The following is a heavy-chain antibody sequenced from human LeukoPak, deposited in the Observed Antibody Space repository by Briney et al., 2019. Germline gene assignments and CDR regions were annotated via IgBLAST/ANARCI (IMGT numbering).Heavy chain of an antibody. CDR3: ARESSDDTAVATPFAY. D-gene: IGHD6-19*01. Sequence: GSSVKVSCKASGGTFDKYSINWVRQAPGQGLEWMGGIIPIFGTANYQQRFQGRVTITADESTSTAYMSLSSLRFDDTAVHYCARESSDDTAVATPFAYWGQGTLVTVSS. CDR2: IIPIFGTA. CDR1: GGTFDKYS. V-gene: IGHV1-69*01. J-gene: IGHJ4*02.